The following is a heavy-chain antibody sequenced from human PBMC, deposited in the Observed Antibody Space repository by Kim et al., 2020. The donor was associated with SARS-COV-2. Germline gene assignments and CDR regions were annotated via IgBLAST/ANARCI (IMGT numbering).Heavy chain of an antibody. J-gene: IGHJ6*02. D-gene: IGHD3-10*01. Sequence: SETLSLTCTVSGGSISSSSYYWGWIRQPPGKGLEWIGSIYYSGSTYYNPSLKSRVTISVDTSKNQFSLKLSSVTAADTAVYYCATLNTPSYYYGSGSYSFYYYGMDVWGQGTTVTVSS. CDR3: ATLNTPSYYYGSGSYSFYYYGMDV. CDR2: IYYSGST. CDR1: GGSISSSSYY. V-gene: IGHV4-39*01.